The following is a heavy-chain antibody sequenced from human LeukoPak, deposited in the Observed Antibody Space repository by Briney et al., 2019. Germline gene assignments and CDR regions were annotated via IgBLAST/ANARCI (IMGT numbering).Heavy chain of an antibody. CDR2: IYHSGST. J-gene: IGHJ6*03. D-gene: IGHD3-3*01. V-gene: IGHV4-38-2*02. CDR3: AREVSGYYIADSGYYYYYMDV. CDR1: GDSISYFY. Sequence: SETLSLTCSVSGDSISYFYWSWIRQPPGKGLEWIGSIYHSGSTYYNPSLKSRVTISVDTSKNQFSLKLSSVTAADTAVYYCAREVSGYYIADSGYYYYYMDVWGKGTTVTVSS.